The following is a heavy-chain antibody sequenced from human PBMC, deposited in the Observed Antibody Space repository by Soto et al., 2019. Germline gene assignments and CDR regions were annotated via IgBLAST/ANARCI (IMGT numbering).Heavy chain of an antibody. CDR3: ARDPYYGSGSYYSSLFGMDV. Sequence: GCSLMLSCAASGFTVSNYAMSWGRQARGKGLEWVSYISGSSSTIYYADSVKGRFTISRDNAKNSLYLQMNGLRDEDTAVYYCARDPYYGSGSYYSSLFGMDVWGQGTTVTVSS. J-gene: IGHJ6*02. CDR2: ISGSSSTI. V-gene: IGHV3-48*02. CDR1: GFTVSNYA. D-gene: IGHD3-10*01.